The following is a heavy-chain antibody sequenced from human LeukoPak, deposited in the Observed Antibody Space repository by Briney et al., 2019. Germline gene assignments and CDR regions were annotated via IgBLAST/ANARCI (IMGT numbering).Heavy chain of an antibody. J-gene: IGHJ4*02. Sequence: GGSLRLSCAASGFTFSSYEMNWVRHAPGKGLVWVSRINSDGSSTSYADSVKGRFTISRDNAKNTLYLQMNSLRAEDTAVYYCVGRRGYCSSTSCYETEQYFDYWGQGTLVTVSA. CDR3: VGRRGYCSSTSCYETEQYFDY. CDR2: INSDGSST. V-gene: IGHV3-74*01. CDR1: GFTFSSYE. D-gene: IGHD2-2*01.